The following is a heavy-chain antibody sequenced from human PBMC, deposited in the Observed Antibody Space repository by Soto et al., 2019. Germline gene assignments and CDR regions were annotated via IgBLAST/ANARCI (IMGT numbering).Heavy chain of an antibody. J-gene: IGHJ4*02. D-gene: IGHD4-17*01. Sequence: QVQLVESGGGVVQPGRSLRLSCAASGFTFSSYGMHWVRQAPGKGLEWVAVIWYDGSNKYYADSVKGRFTISRDNSKNTLYLQMNSLRAEDTAVYYCARDLTHRHYGDPLEYWGQGTLVTVSS. V-gene: IGHV3-33*01. CDR1: GFTFSSYG. CDR2: IWYDGSNK. CDR3: ARDLTHRHYGDPLEY.